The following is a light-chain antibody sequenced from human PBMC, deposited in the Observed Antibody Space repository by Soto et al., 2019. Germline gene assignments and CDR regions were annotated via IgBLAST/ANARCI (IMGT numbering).Light chain of an antibody. CDR1: SSDIGKYNY. Sequence: QSALTQPVSVSGSPGQSITISCTGTSSDIGKYNYVSWFQQHQAKAPKLIIFEVSTRPSGVSNRFSGSKSGNTASLTISGLQAEDEADYYCSSYTGSNINTVVFGGGTKLTVL. CDR2: EVS. J-gene: IGLJ2*01. CDR3: SSYTGSNINTVV. V-gene: IGLV2-14*01.